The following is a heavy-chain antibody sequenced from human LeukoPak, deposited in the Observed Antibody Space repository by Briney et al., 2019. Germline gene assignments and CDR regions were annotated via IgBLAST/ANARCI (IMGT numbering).Heavy chain of an antibody. CDR1: GGSISSSSYY. D-gene: IGHD2-21*01. CDR3: ARLGLWGHRPYYGMDV. Sequence: SETLSLTCTVSGGSISSSSYYWGWIRPPPGKGLEWIGSIYYSGSTYYNPSLKSRVTISVDTSKNQFSLKLSSVTAADTAVYYCARLGLWGHRPYYGMDVWGQGTTVTVSS. J-gene: IGHJ6*02. V-gene: IGHV4-39*01. CDR2: IYYSGST.